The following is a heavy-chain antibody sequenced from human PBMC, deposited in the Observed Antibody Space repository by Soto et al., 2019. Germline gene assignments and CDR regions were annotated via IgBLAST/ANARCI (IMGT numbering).Heavy chain of an antibody. V-gene: IGHV4-4*07. Sequence: PSETLSLTCTVSGASISGFYWSWIRRSAGKGLEWVGRIYATGTTDYNPSLKSRVMMSVDTSKKQFSLKLRSVTAADTAVYYCVRDGTKTLRDWFDPWGQGISVTVSS. J-gene: IGHJ5*02. D-gene: IGHD1-1*01. CDR3: VRDGTKTLRDWFDP. CDR1: GASISGFY. CDR2: IYATGTT.